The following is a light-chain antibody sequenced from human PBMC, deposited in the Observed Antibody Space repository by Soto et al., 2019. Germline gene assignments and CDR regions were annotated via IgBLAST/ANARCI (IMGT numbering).Light chain of an antibody. CDR2: DAS. CDR3: QQYGSSLWT. CDR1: QSVSNY. Sequence: EIVLTQSPATLSLSPGETATLSCRASQSVSNYLAWYQQKPGQAPRLLIYDASTRATGIPARFSGSGSGTDFTLTISRLEPEDFAVYYCQQYGSSLWTFGQGTKVDI. J-gene: IGKJ1*01. V-gene: IGKV3-20*01.